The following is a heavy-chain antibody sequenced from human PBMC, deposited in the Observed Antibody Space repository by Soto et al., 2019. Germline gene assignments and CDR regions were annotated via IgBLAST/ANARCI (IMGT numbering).Heavy chain of an antibody. J-gene: IGHJ3*02. Sequence: SETLSLTCTVSGGSISSGGYYWSWIRQHPGKGLEWIGTMYDSGRTYYNPSLKSRVTISIDTSKNQFSLKLSSVTAADTAVYYCARSGSFWAFDIWGQGTMVTVSS. CDR3: ARSGSFWAFDI. CDR1: GGSISSGGYY. D-gene: IGHD1-26*01. V-gene: IGHV4-31*03. CDR2: MYDSGRT.